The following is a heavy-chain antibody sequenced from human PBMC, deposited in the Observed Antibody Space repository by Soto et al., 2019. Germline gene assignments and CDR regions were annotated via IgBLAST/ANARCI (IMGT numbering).Heavy chain of an antibody. D-gene: IGHD5-18*01. CDR1: GFTFSSYA. V-gene: IGHV3-64*01. CDR2: ISSNGGST. Sequence: GGSLRLSCAASGFTFSSYAMHWVRQAPGKGLEYVSAISSNGGSTYYANSVKGRFTISRDNSKNTLYLQMGSLRAEDMAVYYCARVGIQLWLPDYWGQGTLVTVSS. J-gene: IGHJ4*02. CDR3: ARVGIQLWLPDY.